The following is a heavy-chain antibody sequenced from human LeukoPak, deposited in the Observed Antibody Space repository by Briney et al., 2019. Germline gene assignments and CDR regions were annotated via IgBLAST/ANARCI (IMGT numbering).Heavy chain of an antibody. CDR1: RFTFSNAW. CDR3: TTGTWKRLWLADC. Sequence: PGGSLRLSCAASRFTFSNAWMSWVRQAPGKGLEWVGHIKSKTDGGTTDYAAPVKGRFTISRDDSKNTLYLQMNSLKIEDTAVYYCTTGTWKRLWLADCGGQGPLVTVS. V-gene: IGHV3-15*01. J-gene: IGHJ4*02. CDR2: IKSKTDGGTT. D-gene: IGHD5-18*01.